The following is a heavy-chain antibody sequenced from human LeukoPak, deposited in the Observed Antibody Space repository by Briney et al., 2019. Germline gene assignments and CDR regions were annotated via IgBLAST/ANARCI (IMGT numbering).Heavy chain of an antibody. CDR3: ATDFYDST. CDR2: IRSNSDGGTI. V-gene: IGHV3-15*07. CDR1: GFTFSNAW. D-gene: IGHD3-22*01. Sequence: GGSLRLSCATSGFTFSNAWMNWVRQAPGRGLEWVGRIRSNSDGGTIDYAAPVKGRFTLSRDESKTTLYLQMNSLQTEDTAVYYCATDFYDSTWGQGTLVTVSS. J-gene: IGHJ5*02.